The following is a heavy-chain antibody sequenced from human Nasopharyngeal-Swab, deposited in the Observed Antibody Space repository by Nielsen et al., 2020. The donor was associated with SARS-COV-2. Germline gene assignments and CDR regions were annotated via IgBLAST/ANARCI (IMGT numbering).Heavy chain of an antibody. J-gene: IGHJ2*01. CDR2: ISSSSSYI. CDR1: GFTFSSYS. Sequence: GESLKISCAASGFTFSSYSMNWVRQAQGKGLEWVSSISSSSSYIYYADSVKGRFTISRDNAKNSLYLQMNSLRAEDTAVYYCARDIDSSGYSGYWYFDLWGRGTLVTVSS. D-gene: IGHD3-22*01. CDR3: ARDIDSSGYSGYWYFDL. V-gene: IGHV3-21*01.